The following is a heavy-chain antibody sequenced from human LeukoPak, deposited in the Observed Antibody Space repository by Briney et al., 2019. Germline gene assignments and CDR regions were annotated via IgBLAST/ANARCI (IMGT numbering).Heavy chain of an antibody. V-gene: IGHV3-7*01. CDR3: ARWSRVGSGLYYIDD. J-gene: IGHJ4*02. CDR2: IKQDGSEK. CDR1: GFTFSSYW. D-gene: IGHD6-25*01. Sequence: GGSLRLSCAASGFTFSSYWMSWVHQAPGKGLEWVANIKQDGSEKYYVASVKGRFTISRDNAKNSLYLQMNSLRAEDTAVYYCARWSRVGSGLYYIDDWGQGTLVTVSS.